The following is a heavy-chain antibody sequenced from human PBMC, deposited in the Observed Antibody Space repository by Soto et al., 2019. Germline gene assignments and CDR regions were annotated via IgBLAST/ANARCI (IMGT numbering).Heavy chain of an antibody. CDR2: ISYDGSNK. V-gene: IGHV3-30-3*01. CDR1: GFTFSSYA. J-gene: IGHJ3*02. CDR3: ARDAYDILTPGAFDI. Sequence: PGGSLRLSCAASGFTFSSYAMHWVRQAPGKGLEWVAVISYDGSNKYYADSVKGRFTISRDNSKNTLYLQMNSLRAEDTAVYYCARDAYDILTPGAFDISGQGTMVTVSS. D-gene: IGHD3-9*01.